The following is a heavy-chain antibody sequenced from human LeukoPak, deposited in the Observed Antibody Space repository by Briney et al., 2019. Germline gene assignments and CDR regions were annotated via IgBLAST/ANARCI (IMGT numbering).Heavy chain of an antibody. J-gene: IGHJ4*02. CDR3: ARRNSVTVAFDY. CDR1: GGSISSYY. V-gene: IGHV4-59*01. Sequence: SETLSLTCTVSGGSISSYYWSWIRQPPGKGLEWIGYIYYSGSTNYNPSLKSRVTISVDTSKNQFSLKLSSVTAADTAVYYCARRNSVTVAFDYRGQGTLVTVSS. D-gene: IGHD1-14*01. CDR2: IYYSGST.